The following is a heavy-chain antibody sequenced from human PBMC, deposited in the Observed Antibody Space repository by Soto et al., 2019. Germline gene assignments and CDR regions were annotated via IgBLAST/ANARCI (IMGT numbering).Heavy chain of an antibody. V-gene: IGHV4-39*07. Sequence: SQTLSLTWTVAGGSISSDSYYWGWIRQSPEKGLEWIASISNSGSTYYNPTLKSRLIISVDTSKNQFSLKLSSVTAADTAVYYCARGIAVAGHRFDYWGQGTLVT. CDR1: GGSISSDSYY. J-gene: IGHJ4*02. CDR3: ARGIAVAGHRFDY. D-gene: IGHD6-19*01. CDR2: ISNSGST.